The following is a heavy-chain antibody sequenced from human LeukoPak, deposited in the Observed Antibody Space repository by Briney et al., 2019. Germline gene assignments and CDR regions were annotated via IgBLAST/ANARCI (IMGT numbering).Heavy chain of an antibody. V-gene: IGHV3-48*01. CDR3: ATYSGYDRIFDY. J-gene: IGHJ4*02. D-gene: IGHD5-12*01. Sequence: GGSLRLSCAASGFTFSSYSMNWVRQAPGKGLEWVSYISGSSSAIYYADSVKGRFTISRDNAKNSLYLQMNGLRAEDTAVYYCATYSGYDRIFDYWGQGILVTVSS. CDR2: ISGSSSAI. CDR1: GFTFSSYS.